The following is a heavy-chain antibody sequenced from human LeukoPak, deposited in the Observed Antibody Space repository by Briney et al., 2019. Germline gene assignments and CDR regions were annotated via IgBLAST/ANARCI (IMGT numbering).Heavy chain of an antibody. D-gene: IGHD6-19*01. CDR2: IYPGDSNT. CDR1: GYSFTSYW. CDR3: ARKWGSGWTAFDI. J-gene: IGHJ3*02. V-gene: IGHV5-51*01. Sequence: GESLKISCKGSGYSFTSYWIGWVRQMPGKGLEWMGIIYPGDSNTRYSPSFQGRVTISADKSISTAYLQWSSLKASDTAIYYCARKWGSGWTAFDIWGQGTMVTVSS.